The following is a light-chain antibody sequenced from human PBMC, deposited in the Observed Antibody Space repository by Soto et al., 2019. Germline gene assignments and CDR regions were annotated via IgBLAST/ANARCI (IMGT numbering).Light chain of an antibody. V-gene: IGKV1-39*01. J-gene: IGKJ1*01. CDR3: QQYGSSPRT. Sequence: DIQLTQSPSSLSASVGDGVTITCRSSQNINAYLNWYQQKAGKAPELLIYAASNLQSGVPPRFSGSGSGTEFALIISSLEPEDFAVYYCQQYGSSPRTFGQGTKVDI. CDR2: AAS. CDR1: QNINAY.